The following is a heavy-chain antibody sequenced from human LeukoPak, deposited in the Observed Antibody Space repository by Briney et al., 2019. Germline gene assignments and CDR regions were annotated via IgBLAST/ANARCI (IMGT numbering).Heavy chain of an antibody. CDR3: ARASYSSSWYAVDY. CDR1: GGSISSYY. D-gene: IGHD6-13*01. J-gene: IGHJ4*02. CDR2: IYYSGST. Sequence: SETLSLTCTVSGGSISSYYWSWIRQPPGKGLEWIGYIYYSGSTNYNPSLKSRVTISVDTSKDQFSLKLSSVTAADTAVYYCARASYSSSWYAVDYWGQGTLVTVSS. V-gene: IGHV4-59*08.